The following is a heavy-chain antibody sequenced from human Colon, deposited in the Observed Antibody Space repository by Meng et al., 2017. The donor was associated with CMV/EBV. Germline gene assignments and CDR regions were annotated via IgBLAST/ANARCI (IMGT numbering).Heavy chain of an antibody. CDR3: AKLQGLQRTSYFYYGMDV. Sequence: FSHYAMTWVRQAPGKGLEWVSSFSGTLGNTYYADSVKGRFTISRDISKNTLYLQMNNLRAEDTAVYYCAKLQGLQRTSYFYYGMDVWGQGTTVTVSS. J-gene: IGHJ6*02. CDR1: FSHYA. V-gene: IGHV3-23*01. CDR2: FSGTLGNT.